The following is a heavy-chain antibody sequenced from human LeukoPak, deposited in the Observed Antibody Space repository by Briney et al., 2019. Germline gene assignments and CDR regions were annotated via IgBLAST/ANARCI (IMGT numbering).Heavy chain of an antibody. CDR2: IIPIFGTA. D-gene: IGHD1-1*01. J-gene: IGHJ4*02. Sequence: ASVKVSCKASGGTFSSYAISWVGQAPGQGLEWMGRIIPIFGTANYAQKFQGRVTITTDESTSTAYMELSSLRSEDTAVYYCARAPPKLWKYFDYWGQGTLVTVSS. CDR3: ARAPPKLWKYFDY. CDR1: GGTFSSYA. V-gene: IGHV1-69*05.